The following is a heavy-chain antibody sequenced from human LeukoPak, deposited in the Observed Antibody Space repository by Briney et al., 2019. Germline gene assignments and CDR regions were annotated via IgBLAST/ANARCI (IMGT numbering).Heavy chain of an antibody. CDR1: GFTFSSYA. D-gene: IGHD4-4*01. V-gene: IGHV3-30-3*01. Sequence: PGRSLRLSCAASGFTFSSYAMHWVRQAPGKGLEWVAVISYDGSNKYYADSVKGRFTIPRDNSKNTLYLQMNSLRAEDTAVYYCARDRPDYSSLDYWGQGTLVTVSS. J-gene: IGHJ4*02. CDR3: ARDRPDYSSLDY. CDR2: ISYDGSNK.